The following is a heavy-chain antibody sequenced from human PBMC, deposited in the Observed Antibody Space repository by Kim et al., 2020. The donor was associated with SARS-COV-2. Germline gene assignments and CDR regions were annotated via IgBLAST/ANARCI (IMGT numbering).Heavy chain of an antibody. CDR3: AKDRSHVAFDI. CDR2: ISWNSGSI. CDR1: GFTFDDYA. V-gene: IGHV3-9*01. Sequence: GGSLRLSCAASGFTFDDYAMHWVRQAPGKGLEWVSGISWNSGSIGYADSVKGRFTISRDNAKNSLYLQMNSLRAEDTALYYCAKDRSHVAFDIWGQGTMV. J-gene: IGHJ3*02.